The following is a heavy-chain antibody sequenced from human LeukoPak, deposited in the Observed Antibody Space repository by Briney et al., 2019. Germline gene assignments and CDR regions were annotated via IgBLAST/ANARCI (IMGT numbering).Heavy chain of an antibody. Sequence: SETLSLTCAVHGGPFSGYSWHWIRQPPGMGLEWIGEVNHSGSTNYDPSLKSRVTISVDTAKNQFSLKLSSVTAADTSVYYCARGGYSGYRSRFDYWGQGTLVTVSS. CDR2: VNHSGST. V-gene: IGHV4-34*01. CDR3: ARGGYSGYRSRFDY. CDR1: GGPFSGYS. D-gene: IGHD5-12*01. J-gene: IGHJ4*02.